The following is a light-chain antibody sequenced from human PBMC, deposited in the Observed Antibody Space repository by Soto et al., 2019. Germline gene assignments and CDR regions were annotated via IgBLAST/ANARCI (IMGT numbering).Light chain of an antibody. J-gene: IGKJ1*01. CDR3: QQYGSSGT. Sequence: EIVLTPSPGTLSLSPCERAALSVSASQSVSNNYLAWYQQKPGQAPRLLIYGASNRATGIPDRFSGSGSGTDFTLTISRLEPEDFAVYYCQQYGSSGTFGQGTKADIK. V-gene: IGKV3-20*01. CDR2: GAS. CDR1: QSVSNNY.